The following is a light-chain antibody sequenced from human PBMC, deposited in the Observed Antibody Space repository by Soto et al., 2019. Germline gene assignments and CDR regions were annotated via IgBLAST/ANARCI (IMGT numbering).Light chain of an antibody. CDR2: DAS. J-gene: IGKJ5*01. V-gene: IGKV3-11*01. CDR1: QSVSSY. CDR3: QQRGNWPIT. Sequence: EIVLTQSPATLSLSPGERATLSCRASQSVSSYLAWYQQKPGQAPRLLIYDASNRATGIPARFSGSGSGTDFTLTISSREPEEFAVYYCQQRGNWPITFGQGTRLEIK.